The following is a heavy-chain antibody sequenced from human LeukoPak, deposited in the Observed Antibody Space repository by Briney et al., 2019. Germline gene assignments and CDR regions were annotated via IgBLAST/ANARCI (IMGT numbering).Heavy chain of an antibody. Sequence: GGSLRLSCEGSGFASGTYYMSWVRQAPGKGLESVAKIDENGIGKFYVDSVRGRFTISRDNSNNTLYLQINSLRAEDTAVYYCAKTPSLWWFDPWGQGTLVTVSS. CDR1: GFASGTYY. CDR2: IDENGIGK. J-gene: IGHJ5*02. V-gene: IGHV3-7*03. CDR3: AKTPSLWWFDP. D-gene: IGHD3-16*02.